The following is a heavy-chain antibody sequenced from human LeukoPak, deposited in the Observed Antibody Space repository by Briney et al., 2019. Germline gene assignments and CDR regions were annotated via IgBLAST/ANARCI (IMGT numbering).Heavy chain of an antibody. Sequence: PSETLSVTCAVYGGSFSGYYWSWIRQPDGKGLEWIGRIYTSGSTNYNPSLKSRVTMSVDTSKNQFSLKLSSVTAADTAVYYCARQEYSSSSGTYYFDYWGQGTLVTVSS. V-gene: IGHV4-59*10. CDR2: IYTSGST. D-gene: IGHD6-6*01. J-gene: IGHJ4*02. CDR1: GGSFSGYY. CDR3: ARQEYSSSSGTYYFDY.